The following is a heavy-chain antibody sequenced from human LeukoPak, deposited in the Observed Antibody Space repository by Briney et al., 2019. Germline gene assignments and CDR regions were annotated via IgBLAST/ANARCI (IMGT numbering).Heavy chain of an antibody. J-gene: IGHJ6*03. CDR1: GGPISSYY. D-gene: IGHD6-13*01. CDR2: IYYSGST. CDR3: ARDSSSWYEGRNYYYYYMDV. V-gene: IGHV4-59*01. Sequence: ASETLSLTCSVSGGPISSYYWSWIRQPPGKGLEWLGYIYYSGSTNYNPSLKSRVTISVDTSKNQFSLKLSSVTAADTAVYYCARDSSSWYEGRNYYYYYMDVWGKGTTVTVSS.